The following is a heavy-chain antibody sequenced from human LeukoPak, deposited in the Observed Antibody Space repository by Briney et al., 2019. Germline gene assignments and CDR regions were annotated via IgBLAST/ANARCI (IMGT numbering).Heavy chain of an antibody. Sequence: PGGSLRLSCAASGFTFSSYEMNWVRQAPGKGLEWVSYISSSGSTIYYADSVKGRFTISRDNAKNSLYLQMNSLKTEDTAVYYCTRAYCSGGSCYYYYGMDVWGKGTTVTVSS. J-gene: IGHJ6*04. CDR3: TRAYCSGGSCYYYYGMDV. CDR1: GFTFSSYE. D-gene: IGHD2-15*01. V-gene: IGHV3-48*03. CDR2: ISSSGSTI.